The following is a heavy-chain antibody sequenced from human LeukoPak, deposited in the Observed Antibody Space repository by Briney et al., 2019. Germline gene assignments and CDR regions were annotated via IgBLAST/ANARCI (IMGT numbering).Heavy chain of an antibody. J-gene: IGHJ4*02. CDR1: GFTFSSYA. Sequence: GGSLSLFCAASGFTFSSYAMSWVRQAPGKGLEWVSVISGTGGRTYYADSVKGRFTISRDNSKNTLYLQMNSLRAEDTAVYYCAKSGVLAAIGENFDYCGQGSLVTVSS. CDR3: AKSGVLAAIGENFDY. CDR2: ISGTGGRT. D-gene: IGHD2-15*01. V-gene: IGHV3-23*01.